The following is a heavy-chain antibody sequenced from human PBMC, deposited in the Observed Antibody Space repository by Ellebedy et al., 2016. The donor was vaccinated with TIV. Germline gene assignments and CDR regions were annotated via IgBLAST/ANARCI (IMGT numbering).Heavy chain of an antibody. J-gene: IGHJ4*02. Sequence: GGSLRLSXAASGFTVSSNYINWVCLAPGKGLEWVSIICPDGGAYYAGSVKGRFTISRDSSQNSLSLQMNSLRVDDTAVYYCARATLYNRGDDWGQGTLVTVSA. V-gene: IGHV3-53*01. CDR1: GFTVSSNY. D-gene: IGHD1-1*01. CDR3: ARATLYNRGDD. CDR2: ICPDGGA.